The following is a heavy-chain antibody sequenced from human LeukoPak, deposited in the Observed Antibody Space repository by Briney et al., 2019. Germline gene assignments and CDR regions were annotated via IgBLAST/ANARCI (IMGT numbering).Heavy chain of an antibody. CDR1: GFTFNSYA. D-gene: IGHD2-15*01. Sequence: GGSLRLSCAASGFTFNSYAMSWVRQAAGKGLEWVSAISGSGGSTYYADSVKGRFTISRGNSKNTLYLQMNSLRAEDTAVYYCAADIVVVAAAPYLDYWGQGTLVTVSS. CDR2: ISGSGGST. V-gene: IGHV3-23*01. J-gene: IGHJ4*02. CDR3: AADIVVVAAAPYLDY.